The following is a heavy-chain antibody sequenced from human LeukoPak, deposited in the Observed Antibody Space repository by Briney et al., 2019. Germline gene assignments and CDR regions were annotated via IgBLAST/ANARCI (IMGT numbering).Heavy chain of an antibody. CDR2: INHSGST. Sequence: PSETLSLTCAVYGGSFSGYYWSWIRQPPGKGLEWIGEINHSGSTNYNPSLKSRVTISVDTSKNQFSLKLSSMTAADTAVYYCARDPDSSGTDAFDIWGQGTMVTVSS. CDR3: ARDPDSSGTDAFDI. CDR1: GGSFSGYY. J-gene: IGHJ3*02. D-gene: IGHD6-25*01. V-gene: IGHV4-34*01.